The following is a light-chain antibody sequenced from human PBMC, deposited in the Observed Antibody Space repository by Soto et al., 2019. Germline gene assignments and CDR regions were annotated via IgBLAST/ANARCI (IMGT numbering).Light chain of an antibody. Sequence: VLTQSPATLSLSPGDSATLSCRASQSVSSYLAWYQQKTGQAPRLLIYDASSRATGIPDRLSGSGSGTDLNLTISRLEPEDFAVYYCQQYVTYPWTFGQGTKVDIK. V-gene: IGKV3-20*01. CDR2: DAS. CDR1: QSVSSY. J-gene: IGKJ1*01. CDR3: QQYVTYPWT.